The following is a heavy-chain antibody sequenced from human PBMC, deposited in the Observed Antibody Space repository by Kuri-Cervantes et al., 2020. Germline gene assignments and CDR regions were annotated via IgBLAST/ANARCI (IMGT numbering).Heavy chain of an antibody. D-gene: IGHD3-9*01. Sequence: GSLRLSCTVSGGSISSSSYYWGWIRQPPGKGLEWIGEINHSGSTNYNPSLKSRVTISVDTSKNQFSLKLSSVTAADTAVYYCARGRRYFDWLFGGYGMDVWGQGTTVTVSS. CDR1: GGSISSSSYY. CDR3: ARGRRYFDWLFGGYGMDV. V-gene: IGHV4-39*07. CDR2: INHSGST. J-gene: IGHJ6*02.